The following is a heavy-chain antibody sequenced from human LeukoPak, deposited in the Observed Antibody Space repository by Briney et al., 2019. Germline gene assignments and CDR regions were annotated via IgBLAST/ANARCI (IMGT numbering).Heavy chain of an antibody. CDR1: GLTLGTYT. Sequence: PGGSLGPSCAASGLTLGTYTMTGFRQAPGKGLGWVSFISSSSSTIYYADSVKGRFTISRDNAKNSLYLQMNSLRVEDTAVYYCARDRGGSYSAIDYWGQGTLVTVSS. CDR3: ARDRGGSYSAIDY. CDR2: ISSSSSTI. V-gene: IGHV3-48*04. J-gene: IGHJ4*02. D-gene: IGHD1-26*01.